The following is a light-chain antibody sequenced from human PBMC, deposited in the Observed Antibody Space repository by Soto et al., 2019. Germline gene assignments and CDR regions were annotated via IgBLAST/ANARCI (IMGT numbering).Light chain of an antibody. CDR3: QAWDSSIVV. CDR1: KLGDKY. CDR2: QDS. Sequence: SYELTQPPSVSVSPGQTASITCSGDKLGDKYACWYQQKQGQSPVLVIYQDSKRPSGIPERFSGSNSGNTATLTISGTQAMDEADYYCQAWDSSIVVFGGGTKVTVL. J-gene: IGLJ2*01. V-gene: IGLV3-1*01.